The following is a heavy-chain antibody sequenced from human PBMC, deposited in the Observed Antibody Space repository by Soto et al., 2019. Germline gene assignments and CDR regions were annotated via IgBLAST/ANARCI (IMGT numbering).Heavy chain of an antibody. J-gene: IGHJ4*02. CDR2: ISSTTNYI. V-gene: IGHV3-21*04. CDR1: GFTFTRFS. Sequence: EVQLVESGGGLVKPWGSLRLSCAASGFTFTRFSMNWGRQAPGKGLEWVSSISSTTNYIYYGDSMKGRFTISRDNAKNSLYREMSSMRAEDTAVYYCARQSEDLTSNFDYWGQGTLVSVSS. CDR3: ARQSEDLTSNFDY.